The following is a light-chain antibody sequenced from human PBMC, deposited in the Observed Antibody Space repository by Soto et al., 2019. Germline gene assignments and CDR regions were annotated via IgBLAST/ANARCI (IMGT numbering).Light chain of an antibody. CDR1: SSNIGNNY. CDR3: GTWDSSLSAVV. J-gene: IGLJ2*01. CDR2: DNN. V-gene: IGLV1-51*01. Sequence: QSVLTQPPSVSAAPGQTVTISCSGSSSNIGNNYVSWYQQLPGTAPKLLIYDNNKRPSGIPDRFSGSKSGTSATLGITGLQTGDEAVYYCGTWDSSLSAVVFGAGTKLTVL.